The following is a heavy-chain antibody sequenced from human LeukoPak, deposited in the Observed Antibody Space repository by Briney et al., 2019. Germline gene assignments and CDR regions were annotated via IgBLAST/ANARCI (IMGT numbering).Heavy chain of an antibody. CDR1: GFTFSSYA. CDR3: AKDLAGEPGDY. J-gene: IGHJ4*02. Sequence: GGSLRLSCAASGFTFSSYAMSWVRQAPGKGLEWVSLISWDGGSTYYADSVKGRFTISRDNSKNSLYLQMNSLRTEDTALYYCAKDLAGEPGDYWGQGTLVTVSS. V-gene: IGHV3-43*01. D-gene: IGHD2-21*01. CDR2: ISWDGGST.